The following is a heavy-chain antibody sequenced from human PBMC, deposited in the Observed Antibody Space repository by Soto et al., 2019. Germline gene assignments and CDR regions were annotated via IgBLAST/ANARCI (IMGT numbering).Heavy chain of an antibody. J-gene: IGHJ2*01. CDR2: IFSNDEK. Sequence: QVTLKESGPVLVKPTETLTLTCTVSGFSLSNARMGVSWIRQPPGKALEWLAHIFSNDEKSYSTSLKSSLTIAKDTSKRQVVLTMTNIDPVDTGTYYCARIQGIEAAWYFDLWGRGTLVTVSS. CDR3: ARIQGIEAAWYFDL. CDR1: GFSLSNARMG. V-gene: IGHV2-26*01. D-gene: IGHD6-13*01.